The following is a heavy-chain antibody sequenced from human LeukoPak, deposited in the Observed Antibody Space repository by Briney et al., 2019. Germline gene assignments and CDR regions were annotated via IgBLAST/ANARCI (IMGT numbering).Heavy chain of an antibody. V-gene: IGHV5-51*01. CDR3: ARQYYDFWSGYPCQTYYFDY. CDR1: GYSFSSYS. Sequence: GESLKISCKGLGYSFSSYSIGWVRQMPGKGLEWMGIIYPDVSDARYSPSFQGQVTISADKSFSTAYLQWSSLKASDTAMYYCARQYYDFWSGYPCQTYYFDYWGQGTLVTVSS. CDR2: IYPDVSDA. D-gene: IGHD3-3*01. J-gene: IGHJ4*02.